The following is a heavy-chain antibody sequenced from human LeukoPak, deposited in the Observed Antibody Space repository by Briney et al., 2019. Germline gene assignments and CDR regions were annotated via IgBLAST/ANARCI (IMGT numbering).Heavy chain of an antibody. V-gene: IGHV4-59*12. CDR2: IYYSGST. J-gene: IGHJ4*01. D-gene: IGHD3-10*01. Sequence: RPSETLSLTCTVSGGSIGSYYWSWIRQPPGKGLEWIGYIYYSGSTNYNPSLKSRVTISVDTSKNQFSLKLTSVTAADTAVYYCAKDSYGSGSYPSLFNYWGHGTLVTVSS. CDR3: AKDSYGSGSYPSLFNY. CDR1: GGSIGSYY.